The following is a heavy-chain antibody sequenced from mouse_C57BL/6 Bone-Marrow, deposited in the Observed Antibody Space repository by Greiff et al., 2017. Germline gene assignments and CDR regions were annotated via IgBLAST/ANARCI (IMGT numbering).Heavy chain of an antibody. Sequence: QVQLQQPGAELVMPGASVKLSCKASGYTFTSYWMHWVKQRPGQGLEWIGEIEPSDSYTNYNQKFKGKSTLTVDKSSSTAYMQLSSLTSEDSAVYYCAREAGYEPMDYWGQGTSVTVSS. J-gene: IGHJ4*01. D-gene: IGHD3-1*01. CDR2: IEPSDSYT. CDR3: AREAGYEPMDY. V-gene: IGHV1-69*01. CDR1: GYTFTSYW.